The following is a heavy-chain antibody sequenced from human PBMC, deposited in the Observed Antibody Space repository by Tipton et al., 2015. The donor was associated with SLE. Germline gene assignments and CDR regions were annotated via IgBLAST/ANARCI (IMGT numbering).Heavy chain of an antibody. D-gene: IGHD3-10*01. CDR1: GGSFSGYY. CDR3: ARVRGSSYYFDY. CDR2: INHSGST. V-gene: IGHV4-34*01. Sequence: TLSLTCAVYGGSFSGYYWSWIRQPPGKGLEWIGEINHSGSTNYNPSLKSRVTISVDTSKNQFSLKLSSVTAADTAVYYCARVRGSSYYFDYWGQGTLVTVSS. J-gene: IGHJ4*02.